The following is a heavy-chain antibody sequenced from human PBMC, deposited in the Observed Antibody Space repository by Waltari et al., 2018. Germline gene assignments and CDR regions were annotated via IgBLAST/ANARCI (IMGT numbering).Heavy chain of an antibody. CDR2: IWYDGSNK. CDR3: AKVGATTG. CDR1: GFTFSSYG. Sequence: QVQLVESGGGVVQPGRSLRLSCAASGFTFSSYGMHWVRQAPGKGLEGVAVIWYDGSNKYYADSVKGRFTISRDNSKNTLYLQMNSLRAEDTAMYYCAKVGATTGWGQGTLVTVSS. D-gene: IGHD1-26*01. J-gene: IGHJ4*02. V-gene: IGHV3-30*18.